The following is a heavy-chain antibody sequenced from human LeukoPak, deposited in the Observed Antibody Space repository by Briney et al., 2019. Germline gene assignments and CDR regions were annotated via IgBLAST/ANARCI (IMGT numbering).Heavy chain of an antibody. CDR2: ISSSSGYI. CDR3: ARDFLPPGTYGGNSDGYYYGMDV. Sequence: GESLKISCAASGFTFSSHSINWVRQAPGKGLEWVSSISSSSGYIYYAGSVKGRFTISRDNAKNSLYLEMNSLRAEDTAVYYCARDFLPPGTYGGNSDGYYYGMDVWGQGTTVTVS. V-gene: IGHV3-21*01. CDR1: GFTFSSHS. J-gene: IGHJ6*02. D-gene: IGHD4-23*01.